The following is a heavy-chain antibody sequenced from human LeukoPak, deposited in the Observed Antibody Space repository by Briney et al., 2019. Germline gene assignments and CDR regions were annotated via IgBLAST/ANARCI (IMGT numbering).Heavy chain of an antibody. CDR1: GYTFTSYW. Sequence: GESLKISCKGSGYTFTSYWIGWVRQMPGKGLEWMGIVYPGDSDTRYSPSFQGQVTISADKSINTAYLQWSSLKASDTAMYYCARSPLYGYDPSNFDYWGQGTLVTVSS. D-gene: IGHD5-18*01. CDR3: ARSPLYGYDPSNFDY. J-gene: IGHJ4*02. CDR2: VYPGDSDT. V-gene: IGHV5-51*01.